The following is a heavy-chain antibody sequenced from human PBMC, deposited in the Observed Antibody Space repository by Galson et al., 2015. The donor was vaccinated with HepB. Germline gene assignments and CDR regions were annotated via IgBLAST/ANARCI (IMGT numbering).Heavy chain of an antibody. V-gene: IGHV3-7*01. CDR2: IKQDGSEK. D-gene: IGHD1-7*01. J-gene: IGHJ3*02. CDR1: GFIFNNYW. Sequence: SLRLSCAASGFIFNNYWMNWVRQAPGKGLEWVAFIKQDGSEKKYVDSVQGRFTISRDNAENSLDLQMNSLRVEDTAVYHCARWNSKLRAYDIWGQGTMVTVSS. CDR3: ARWNSKLRAYDI.